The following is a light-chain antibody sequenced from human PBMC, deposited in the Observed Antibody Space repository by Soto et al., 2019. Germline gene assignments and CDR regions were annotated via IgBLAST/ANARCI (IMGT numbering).Light chain of an antibody. CDR3: SSYTISSTR. CDR2: EVS. Sequence: QSVLTQPASVSGSPGQSITISCTGTSSDVGGYNYVSWYQQHPGKAPKLMIYEVSNRPSGVSNRFSGSKSGNTASLTISGLQAEDEADYYCSSYTISSTRFGGGTQLTVL. CDR1: SSDVGGYNY. V-gene: IGLV2-14*01. J-gene: IGLJ3*02.